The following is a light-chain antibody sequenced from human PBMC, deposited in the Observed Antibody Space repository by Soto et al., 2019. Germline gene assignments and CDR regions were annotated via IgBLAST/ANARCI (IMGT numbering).Light chain of an antibody. J-gene: IGLJ1*01. CDR3: ISYTARQSHL. V-gene: IGLV2-14*03. CDR2: AVS. Sequence: ALTQPASVSGSPGQSITISCSGTSSDIGSYNHVAWYQQFPGKSPKLMIYAVSDRPSGVSDRFSGSKSGITASLTISGLQTEAQADYYCISYTARQSHLFGTGTK. CDR1: SSDIGSYNH.